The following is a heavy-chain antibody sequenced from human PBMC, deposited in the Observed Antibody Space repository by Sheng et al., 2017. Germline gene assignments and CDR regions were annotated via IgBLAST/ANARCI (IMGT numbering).Heavy chain of an antibody. D-gene: IGHD3-10*01. J-gene: IGHJ4*02. CDR2: IRYDGSNK. V-gene: IGHV3-30*02. CDR1: GFTFSSYG. CDR3: AKDLTRAGPFDY. Sequence: QVQLVESGGGVVQPGGSLRLSCAASGFTFSSYGMHWVRQAPGKGLEWVAFIRYDGSNKYYADSVKGRFTISRDNSKNTLYLQMNSLRAEDTAVYYCAKDLTRAGPFDYWGQGTLVTVSS.